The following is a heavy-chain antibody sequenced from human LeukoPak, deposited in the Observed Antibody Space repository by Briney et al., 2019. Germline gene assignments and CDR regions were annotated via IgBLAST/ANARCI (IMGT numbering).Heavy chain of an antibody. V-gene: IGHV4-59*01. D-gene: IGHD5-18*01. J-gene: IGHJ6*04. CDR3: ARGYGRQTNSGMDV. CDR1: GGSIFGFY. CDR2: VYFSGST. Sequence: SATLSLTCTVSGGSIFGFYWSWIRQSPEKGLEWIGYVYFSGSTNYNPSLESRVTISIDTSKNQFSLKLSSVTAADTAVYYCARGYGRQTNSGMDVWGKGTTVTVSA.